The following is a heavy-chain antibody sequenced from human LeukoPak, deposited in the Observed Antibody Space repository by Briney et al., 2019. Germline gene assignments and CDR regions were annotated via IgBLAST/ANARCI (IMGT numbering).Heavy chain of an antibody. Sequence: GGSLRLSCAASGFTFSLYWMNWVRRAPGKGLEWVANIKQDGSEKNYVDSVKGRFTISRDNTKNSLYLQMNNLRVEDTAMYYCAGGTGFIIKDWGQGTLVTVSS. D-gene: IGHD3-9*01. CDR2: IKQDGSEK. J-gene: IGHJ4*02. CDR1: GFTFSLYW. V-gene: IGHV3-7*03. CDR3: AGGTGFIIKD.